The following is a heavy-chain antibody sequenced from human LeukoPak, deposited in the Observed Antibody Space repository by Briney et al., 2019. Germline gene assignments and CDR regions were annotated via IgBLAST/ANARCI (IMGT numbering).Heavy chain of an antibody. CDR2: VYYSGRT. D-gene: IGHD3-3*01. CDR1: GGSISSYY. J-gene: IGHJ3*02. V-gene: IGHV4-59*01. CDR3: ASAIFVENAFDI. Sequence: PSETLSPTCTVSGGSISSYYWSWIRQPPGKVLEWIGYVYYSGRTHYNPSLKSRVTISVDTSKSQFSLKLSSVTAADSAVYYCASAIFVENAFDIWGQGTVVTVSS.